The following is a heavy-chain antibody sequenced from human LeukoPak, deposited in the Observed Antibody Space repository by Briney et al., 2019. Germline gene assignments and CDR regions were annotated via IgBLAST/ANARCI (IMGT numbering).Heavy chain of an antibody. CDR3: ARSAGDFWSGYFRGLWFDY. Sequence: GSLRLSCAASGFTLSSYWMSWVRPAPGKGLEWVANIKQDGSEKYYVDSGKGRFTISRDNAKNSLYLQMNRLRAEDTAVYYCARSAGDFWSGYFRGLWFDYWGQGTLVTVAS. CDR2: IKQDGSEK. V-gene: IGHV3-7*01. J-gene: IGHJ4*02. D-gene: IGHD3-3*01. CDR1: GFTLSSYW.